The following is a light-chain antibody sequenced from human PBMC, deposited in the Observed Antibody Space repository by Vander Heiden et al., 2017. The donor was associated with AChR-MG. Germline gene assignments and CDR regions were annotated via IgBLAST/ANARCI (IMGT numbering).Light chain of an antibody. CDR2: AES. Sequence: DIQMTQSPSSLSASVRDRVTTTCRARPSISSYLNWYQQRPGKAPKLLIYAESSLQSGVPSRFSGSGYGTDFTLTISRLQPEDFATYYCEESYSTPHTFGQGTKLEIK. CDR3: EESYSTPHT. CDR1: PSISSY. J-gene: IGKJ2*01. V-gene: IGKV1-39*01.